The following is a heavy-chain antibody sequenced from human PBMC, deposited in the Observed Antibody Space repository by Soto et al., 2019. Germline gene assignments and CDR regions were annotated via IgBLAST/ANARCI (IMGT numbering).Heavy chain of an antibody. J-gene: IGHJ6*02. Sequence: PSETRSLTCTVSGGSISSYYWSWIRQPPGKGLEWIGYIYYSGSTNYNPSLKSRVTISVDTSKNQFSLKLSSVTAADTAVYYCARDRVVGYGMDVWGQGTTVTVSS. CDR3: ARDRVVGYGMDV. CDR2: IYYSGST. D-gene: IGHD2-2*01. CDR1: GGSISSYY. V-gene: IGHV4-59*01.